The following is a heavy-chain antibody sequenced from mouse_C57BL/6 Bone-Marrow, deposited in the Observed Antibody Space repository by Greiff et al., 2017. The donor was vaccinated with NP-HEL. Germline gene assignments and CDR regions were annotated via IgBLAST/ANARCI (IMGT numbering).Heavy chain of an antibody. V-gene: IGHV1-53*01. Sequence: QVQLQQPGTELVKPGASVKLSCKASGYTFTSYWMHWLKQRPGQGLEWIGNINPNNGGTNDNEKFKTKATLTVDKSSSTAYMQLSSRTSDDSAVYYCARDSGYAFDYWGQGTTLTVSS. J-gene: IGHJ2*01. CDR3: ARDSGYAFDY. D-gene: IGHD3-2*02. CDR2: INPNNGGT. CDR1: GYTFTSYW.